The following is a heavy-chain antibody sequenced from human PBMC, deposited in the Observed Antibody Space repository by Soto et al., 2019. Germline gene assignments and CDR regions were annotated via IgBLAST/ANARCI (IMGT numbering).Heavy chain of an antibody. V-gene: IGHV4-39*01. CDR2: IYYSGST. CDR1: GGSINSSSYY. J-gene: IGHJ4*02. D-gene: IGHD6-19*01. Sequence: SETMSLTCTVSGGSINSSSYYWGWIRQPPGKGLEWIGSIYYSGSTYYNPSLKSRVTISVDTSKNQFSLKLSSVTAADTAVYYCARRYSSGWLLFDYWGQGTLVTVSS. CDR3: ARRYSSGWLLFDY.